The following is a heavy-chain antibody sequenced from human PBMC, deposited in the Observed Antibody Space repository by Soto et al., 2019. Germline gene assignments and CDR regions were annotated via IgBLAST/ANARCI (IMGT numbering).Heavy chain of an antibody. J-gene: IGHJ4*02. Sequence: ASVKVSCKASGYTFTGYYMHWVRQAPGQGLEWMGWINPNSGDTNYAQKFQGRVTMSGDTSINTAYLQWSSLRASDTAMYYCARHGGAHYDSSGYHYALDYWGQGTPVTVSS. V-gene: IGHV1-2*02. CDR3: ARHGGAHYDSSGYHYALDY. D-gene: IGHD3-22*01. CDR2: INPNSGDT. CDR1: GYTFTGYY.